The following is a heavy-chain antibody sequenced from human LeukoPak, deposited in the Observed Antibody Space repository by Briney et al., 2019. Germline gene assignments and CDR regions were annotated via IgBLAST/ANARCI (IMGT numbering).Heavy chain of an antibody. V-gene: IGHV4-30-4*08. CDR2: IYYSGSI. CDR3: ARDSDFWSGYYYFDY. Sequence: SETLSLTCTVSGGSISRADYYWSWIRQPPGKGLEWIGYIYYSGSIYYNPSLKRRATISVDTCKNQFSLKLSSVTAADTAVYYCARDSDFWSGYYYFDYWGQGTLVTVSS. CDR1: GGSISRADYY. J-gene: IGHJ4*02. D-gene: IGHD3-3*01.